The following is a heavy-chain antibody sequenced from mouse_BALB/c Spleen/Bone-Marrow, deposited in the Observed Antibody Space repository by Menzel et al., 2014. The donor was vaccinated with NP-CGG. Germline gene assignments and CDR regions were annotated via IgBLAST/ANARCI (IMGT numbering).Heavy chain of an antibody. CDR1: GFNIKDTY. CDR2: IDPANGNT. Sequence: VQLQQSGAELVKPGASVKLSCTASGFNIKDTYLHWVKRRPEQGLEWIGRIDPANGNTKYDPKFQGKATITADTSSNTAYLQLSSLTSEDTAVYYCASYRCAWYFDVWGAGTTVTVSS. V-gene: IGHV14-3*02. J-gene: IGHJ1*01. D-gene: IGHD2-14*01. CDR3: ASYRCAWYFDV.